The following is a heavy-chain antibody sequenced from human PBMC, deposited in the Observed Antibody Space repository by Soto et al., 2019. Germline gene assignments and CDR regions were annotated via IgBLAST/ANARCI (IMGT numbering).Heavy chain of an antibody. CDR2: ISAYNGNT. J-gene: IGHJ6*02. D-gene: IGHD1-1*01. Sequence: QVPLVQSGAEVKKPGASVKVSCKASGYTFTSYGISWVRQAPGQGLEWMGWISAYNGNTNYAQKLQGRVTMITDTSTSTAYMELRSLRSDDTAVYYCARDGRTTGTTAYYYGMDVWGQGTTVTVSS. CDR1: GYTFTSYG. CDR3: ARDGRTTGTTAYYYGMDV. V-gene: IGHV1-18*01.